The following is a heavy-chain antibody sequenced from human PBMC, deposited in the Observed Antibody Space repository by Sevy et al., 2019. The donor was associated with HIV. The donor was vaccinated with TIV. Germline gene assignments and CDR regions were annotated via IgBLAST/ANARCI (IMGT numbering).Heavy chain of an antibody. CDR1: GFTFRNYV. D-gene: IGHD3-10*01. V-gene: IGHV3-23*01. J-gene: IGHJ3*02. CDR2: ISDGGGTT. CDR3: AKRVAGALAALDI. Sequence: GGSLRLSCAASGFTFRNYVMNWVRQPPGKGLEWVSVISDGGGTTYYADSVKGRFTISRDDSKSTLYLQMNSPGVEDTAVYFCAKRVAGALAALDIWGQGTMVTVSS.